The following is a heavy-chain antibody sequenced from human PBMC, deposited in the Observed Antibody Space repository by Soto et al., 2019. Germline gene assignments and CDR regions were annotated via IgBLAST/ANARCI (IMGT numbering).Heavy chain of an antibody. D-gene: IGHD6-6*01. J-gene: IGHJ5*02. CDR3: ARRPKDWFDP. CDR2: ISVNNGNT. Sequence: GASVKVSCKASGYTFTSYGITWVRQAPGQGLEWMGWISVNNGNTHYEQSLQGRVAMTTDTSKNQFYLELTSVTAADTAIYYCARRPKDWFDPWGQGTLVTVSS. V-gene: IGHV1-18*01. CDR1: GYTFTSYG.